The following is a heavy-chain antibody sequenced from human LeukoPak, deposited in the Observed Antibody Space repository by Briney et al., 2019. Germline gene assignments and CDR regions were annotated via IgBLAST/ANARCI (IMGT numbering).Heavy chain of an antibody. D-gene: IGHD3-22*01. CDR3: VGDQVDNTGYLR. CDR2: INGDGRTT. CDR1: GFIFSTYT. V-gene: IGHV3-64D*06. Sequence: GGSLRLSCSASGFIFSTYTMYWVRQAPGKGPEYVSVINGDGRTTYYADSVKGRFTISRDNSKNTLYLQMSSLRAEDTAVYYCVGDQVDNTGYLRWGQGTRVTVSA. J-gene: IGHJ4*02.